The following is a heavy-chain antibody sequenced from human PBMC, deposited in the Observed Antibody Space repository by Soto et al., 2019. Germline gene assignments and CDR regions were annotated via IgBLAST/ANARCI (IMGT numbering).Heavy chain of an antibody. D-gene: IGHD2-15*01. Sequence: GGSLRLSCAASGFTFSSYGMHWVRQAPGKGLEWVAVISYDGSNKYYADSVKGRFTISRDNSKNTLYLQMNSLRAEDTAVYYCAKDLRNGGSCYSDDCSADWFDPWGQGTLVTVSS. V-gene: IGHV3-30*18. CDR2: ISYDGSNK. CDR1: GFTFSSYG. CDR3: AKDLRNGGSCYSDDCSADWFDP. J-gene: IGHJ5*02.